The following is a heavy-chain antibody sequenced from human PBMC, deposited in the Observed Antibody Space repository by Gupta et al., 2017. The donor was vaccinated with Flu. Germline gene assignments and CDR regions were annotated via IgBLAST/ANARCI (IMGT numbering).Heavy chain of an antibody. J-gene: IGHJ4*02. CDR3: AKGTFYFEN. CDR1: FSSYG. V-gene: IGHV3-23*01. CDR2: ISGSGVDT. Sequence: FSSYGMSWVRQTPGKGLEWVSSISGSGVDTYYADSVKGRFTISRDNYKNTLYLQMNSLRAEDMAVFYCAKGTFYFENWGQGLLVTVSS.